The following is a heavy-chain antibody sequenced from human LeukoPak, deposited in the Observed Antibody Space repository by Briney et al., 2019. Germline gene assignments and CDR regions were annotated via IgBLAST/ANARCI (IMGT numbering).Heavy chain of an antibody. Sequence: ASVKVSCKASGYTFTGYHMHWVRQAPGQGLEWMGWINPNSGGTNYAQKFQGRVTMTRDTSISTAYMELSRLRSDDTAVYYCARGGYSGYVQEDDAFDIWGQGTMVTVSS. J-gene: IGHJ3*02. CDR2: INPNSGGT. D-gene: IGHD5-12*01. CDR3: ARGGYSGYVQEDDAFDI. CDR1: GYTFTGYH. V-gene: IGHV1-2*02.